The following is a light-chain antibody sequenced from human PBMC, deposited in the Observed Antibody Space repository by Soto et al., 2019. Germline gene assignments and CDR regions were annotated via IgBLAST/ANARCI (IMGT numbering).Light chain of an antibody. Sequence: EIVLTQSPDTLSFSPGERATLSCWASHSVTTHLAWSQQRPGQTPRLLIYDASTRAPGIPARFSGSGSGTDFTLTISSLEPEDFAVYYCQQRSNWPPITFGQGTRLEN. V-gene: IGKV3-11*01. CDR3: QQRSNWPPIT. CDR1: HSVTTH. J-gene: IGKJ5*01. CDR2: DAS.